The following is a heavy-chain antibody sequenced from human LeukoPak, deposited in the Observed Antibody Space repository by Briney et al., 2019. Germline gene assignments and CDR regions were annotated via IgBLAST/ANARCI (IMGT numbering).Heavy chain of an antibody. V-gene: IGHV4-59*08. CDR1: GGSISSYY. CDR2: IYYSGST. J-gene: IGHJ3*02. Sequence: NASETLSLTCTVSGGSISSYYWSWIRQPPGKGLGWIGYIYYSGSTNYNPSLKSRVTISVDTSKNQFSLKLSSVTAADTAVYYCARLISRNDAFDMWGQGTMVTVSS. D-gene: IGHD1-14*01. CDR3: ARLISRNDAFDM.